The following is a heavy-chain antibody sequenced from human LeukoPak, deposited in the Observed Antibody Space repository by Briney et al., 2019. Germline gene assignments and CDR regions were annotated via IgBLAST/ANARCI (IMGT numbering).Heavy chain of an antibody. J-gene: IGHJ3*02. CDR2: IIPIFGTA. Sequence: SVKVSCKASGGTFSSYAISWVRQAPGQGLEWMGGIIPIFGTANYAQKFQGRVTITTDEPTSTAYMELSSLRSEDTAVYYCARDLRTYYYDSSGSAAAFDIWGQGTMATVSS. V-gene: IGHV1-69*05. D-gene: IGHD3-22*01. CDR3: ARDLRTYYYDSSGSAAAFDI. CDR1: GGTFSSYA.